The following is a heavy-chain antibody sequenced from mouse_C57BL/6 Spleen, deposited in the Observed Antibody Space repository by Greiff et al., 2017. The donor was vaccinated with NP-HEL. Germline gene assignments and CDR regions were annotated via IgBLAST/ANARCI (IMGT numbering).Heavy chain of an antibody. J-gene: IGHJ1*03. CDR3: TRREWDYDGWYFDV. CDR2: IDPETGGT. D-gene: IGHD2-4*01. CDR1: GYTFTDYE. V-gene: IGHV1-15*01. Sequence: QVQLKQSGAELVRPGASVTLSCKASGYTFTDYEMHWVKQTPVHGLEWIGAIDPETGGTAYNQKFKGKAILTADKSSSTAYMELRSLTSEDSAVYYCTRREWDYDGWYFDVWGTGTTVTVSS.